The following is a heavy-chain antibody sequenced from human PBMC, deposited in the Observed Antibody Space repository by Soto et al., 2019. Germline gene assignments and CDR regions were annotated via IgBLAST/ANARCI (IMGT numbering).Heavy chain of an antibody. CDR1: GGSFSGYY. Sequence: QVQLQQWGAGLLKPSETLSLTCAVYGGSFSGYYWSWIRQPPGKGLEWIGESNHRGSTNYNPSLKSRVTISVDTSKNPFSLKLNSVTAADTAVYYCARALGYTYGHLPIDFWGQGTLLTVSS. J-gene: IGHJ4*02. CDR2: SNHRGST. V-gene: IGHV4-34*01. D-gene: IGHD5-18*01. CDR3: ARALGYTYGHLPIDF.